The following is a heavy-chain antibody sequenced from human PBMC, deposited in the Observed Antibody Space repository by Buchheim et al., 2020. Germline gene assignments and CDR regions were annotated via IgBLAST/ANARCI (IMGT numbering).Heavy chain of an antibody. D-gene: IGHD2-15*01. CDR2: IYYSGST. CDR1: GGSISSGGYY. CDR3: ARDSLYCSGGSCHIYGMDV. V-gene: IGHV4-31*03. Sequence: QVQLQQWGAGLLKPSETLSLTCTVSGGSISSGGYYWSWIRQHPGKGLEWIGYIYYSGSTYYNPSLKSRVTISVDTSKNQFSLKLSSVTAADTAVYYCARDSLYCSGGSCHIYGMDVWGQGTT. J-gene: IGHJ6*02.